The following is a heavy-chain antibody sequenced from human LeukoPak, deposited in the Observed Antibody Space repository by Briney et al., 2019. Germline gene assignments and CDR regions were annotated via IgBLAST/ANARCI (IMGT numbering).Heavy chain of an antibody. CDR1: GFTFSSYS. CDR2: ISSSSSYI. D-gene: IGHD3-22*01. J-gene: IGHJ5*02. Sequence: KSGGSLRLSCAASGFTFSSYSMNWVRQAPGKGLEWVPSISSSSSYIYYADSVKGRFTISRDNAKNSLYLQMNSLRAEDTAVYYCAKNLHYYDSSGYYAPNWFDPWGQGTLVTVSS. CDR3: AKNLHYYDSSGYYAPNWFDP. V-gene: IGHV3-21*01.